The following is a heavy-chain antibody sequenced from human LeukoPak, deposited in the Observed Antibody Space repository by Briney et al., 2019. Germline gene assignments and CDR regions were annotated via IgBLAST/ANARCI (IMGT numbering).Heavy chain of an antibody. CDR2: IWYDGSNK. D-gene: IGHD6-19*01. Sequence: SGGSLRLSCAASGFTFSSYGMHWVRQAPGKGLEWVAVIWYDGSNKYYADSVKGRFTISRDNSKNTLYLQMNSLRAEDTAVYYCARDNGHSSGWYYFDYWGQGTLVTVSS. V-gene: IGHV3-33*08. CDR3: ARDNGHSSGWYYFDY. J-gene: IGHJ4*02. CDR1: GFTFSSYG.